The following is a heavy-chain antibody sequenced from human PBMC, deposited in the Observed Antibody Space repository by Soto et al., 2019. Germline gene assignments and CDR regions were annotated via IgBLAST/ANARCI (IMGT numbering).Heavy chain of an antibody. J-gene: IGHJ5*02. CDR1: GGSISSGGYF. CDR2: IYYSGST. V-gene: IGHV4-61*08. D-gene: IGHD2-2*01. Sequence: SETLSLTCAVSGGSISSGGYFWSWIRQPPGKGLEWIGYIYYSGSTNYNPSLKSRVTISVDTSKNQFSLKLSSVTAADTAVYYCASGYCSSTSCYEGWFDPWGQGTLVTV. CDR3: ASGYCSSTSCYEGWFDP.